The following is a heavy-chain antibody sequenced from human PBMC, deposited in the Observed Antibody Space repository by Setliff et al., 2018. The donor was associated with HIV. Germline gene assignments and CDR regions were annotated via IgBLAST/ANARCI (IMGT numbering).Heavy chain of an antibody. CDR2: ISGHGGGT. V-gene: IGHV3-23*01. CDR1: GFSFDIYA. J-gene: IGHJ4*02. D-gene: IGHD3-9*01. Sequence: GESLTISCAASGFSFDIYALTWVRQAPGKGLEWVSAISGHGGGTYYADSVEGRFTISRDNSKSTLYLQLDSLRAEDTAIYYCAKVGSFDLLAGYPIYFDFWGQGTLVTVSS. CDR3: AKVGSFDLLAGYPIYFDF.